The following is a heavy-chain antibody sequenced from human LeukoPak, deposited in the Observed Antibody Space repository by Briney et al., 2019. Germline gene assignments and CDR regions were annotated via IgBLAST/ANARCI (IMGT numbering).Heavy chain of an antibody. Sequence: ASVKVSCKASGYTFTGYYMHWVRQAPGQGLEWMGWINPNSGGTNYAQKFQGRVTMTRDTSISTAYMELSRLRSDDTAVYYCARAVVQLWLGFDPWGQGTLATVSS. CDR2: INPNSGGT. D-gene: IGHD5-18*01. CDR3: ARAVVQLWLGFDP. V-gene: IGHV1-2*02. CDR1: GYTFTGYY. J-gene: IGHJ5*02.